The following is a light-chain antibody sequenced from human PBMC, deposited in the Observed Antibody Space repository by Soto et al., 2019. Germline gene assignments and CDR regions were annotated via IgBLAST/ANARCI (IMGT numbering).Light chain of an antibody. CDR2: DAS. CDR3: QQYNRYSLT. CDR1: QSISSW. J-gene: IGKJ4*01. Sequence: DIQMTQSPSTLSASVGDRVTITCRASQSISSWLAWYQQKPGKAPKLLIYDASSLESGVPSRFSGSGSDTEGTLTIKNLQPDDFATYHCQQYNRYSLTFGGGTKVEIK. V-gene: IGKV1-5*01.